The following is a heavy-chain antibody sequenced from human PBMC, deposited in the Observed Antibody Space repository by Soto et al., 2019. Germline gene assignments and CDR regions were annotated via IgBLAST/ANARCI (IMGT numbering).Heavy chain of an antibody. CDR3: AKDDDTSSHYSLLDV. Sequence: QVQLVESGGGVVQPGTSLRLSCAASGFAFSYHGIHWVRQAPGKGLEWVAVTWAGGRGEYYADSVRGRFTISRDNAKTTVYLKMNSLRVEDTAVYYCAKDDDTSSHYSLLDVRGQGTLVTVSS. CDR2: TWAGGRGE. V-gene: IGHV3-33*06. D-gene: IGHD3-22*01. CDR1: GFAFSYHG. J-gene: IGHJ4*02.